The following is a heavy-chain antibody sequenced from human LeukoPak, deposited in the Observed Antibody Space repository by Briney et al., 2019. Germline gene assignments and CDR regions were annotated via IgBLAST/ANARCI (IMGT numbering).Heavy chain of an antibody. CDR3: VKDSENLIAVAGHFGY. CDR1: EFTFSTYA. V-gene: IGHV3-64D*09. CDR2: ISYNGGST. J-gene: IGHJ4*02. Sequence: GGSLRLSCSASEFTFSTYAMHWVRQAPGKGLECVSGISYNGGSTYYADSVKGRFTISRDNSKNTLYLQMSSLRAEDTAVYYCVKDSENLIAVAGHFGYWGQGTLVTVSS. D-gene: IGHD6-19*01.